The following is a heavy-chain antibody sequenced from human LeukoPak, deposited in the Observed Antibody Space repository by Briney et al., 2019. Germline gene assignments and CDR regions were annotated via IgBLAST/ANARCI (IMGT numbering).Heavy chain of an antibody. D-gene: IGHD5-18*01. Sequence: PSETLSLTCTVSGGSISSYYWSWIRQPPGKGLEWIGYIYHSGSTYYNPSLKSRVTISVDRSKNQFSLKLSSVTAADTAVYYCARGPYSYGLDYWGQGTLVTVSS. J-gene: IGHJ4*02. CDR2: IYHSGST. V-gene: IGHV4-59*12. CDR1: GGSISSYY. CDR3: ARGPYSYGLDY.